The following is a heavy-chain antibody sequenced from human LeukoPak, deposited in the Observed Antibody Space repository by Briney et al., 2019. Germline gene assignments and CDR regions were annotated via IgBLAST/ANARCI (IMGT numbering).Heavy chain of an antibody. Sequence: GASVKVSCKASGYTFITYGINWVRQAPGQGLEWMGWINPNTGNPMYAQGFTGRFVFSLDTSVSTAYLQISSLKAGDTAVYYCARPSGTIFGVVTPFDYWGQGTLVTVSS. J-gene: IGHJ4*02. CDR2: INPNTGNP. V-gene: IGHV7-4-1*02. CDR1: GYTFITYG. D-gene: IGHD3-3*01. CDR3: ARPSGTIFGVVTPFDY.